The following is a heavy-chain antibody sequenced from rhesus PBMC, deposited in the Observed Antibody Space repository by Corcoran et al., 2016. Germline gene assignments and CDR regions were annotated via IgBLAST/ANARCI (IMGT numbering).Heavy chain of an antibody. D-gene: IGHD2-15*01. Sequence: QVQLQESGPAVVKPSETLSLTCAVSGGSISLSNWWSWISKSTGKGLEWIGGIYGMGRMSANTPSARVSVASSKGTSNNHFSLKLISVTDADTAVYYCARLPNMVVVLTAPNDGLDSWGQGVVVTVSS. V-gene: IGHV4-93*01. CDR3: ARLPNMVVVLTAPNDGLDS. CDR2: IYGMGRMS. J-gene: IGHJ6*01. CDR1: GGSISLSNW.